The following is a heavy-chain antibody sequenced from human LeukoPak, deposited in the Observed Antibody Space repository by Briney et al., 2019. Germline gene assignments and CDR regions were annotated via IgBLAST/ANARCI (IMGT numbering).Heavy chain of an antibody. Sequence: GESLKISCTGSGYSFTNYWVGWVRQMPGKGLEWMGIIYPDDSDTRYRPSFQGQVTISADKSIATAYLQWSSLKASDTAMYYCARLQYSNGYVDYWGQGTLVTVSS. CDR1: GYSFTNYW. CDR2: IYPDDSDT. D-gene: IGHD5-18*01. CDR3: ARLQYSNGYVDY. J-gene: IGHJ4*02. V-gene: IGHV5-51*01.